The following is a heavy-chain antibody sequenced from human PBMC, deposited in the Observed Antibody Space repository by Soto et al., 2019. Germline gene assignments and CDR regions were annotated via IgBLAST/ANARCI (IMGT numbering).Heavy chain of an antibody. CDR3: VRWWNGFDY. D-gene: IGHD1-1*01. CDR1: GFIFGDYA. CDR2: ISLSGYVT. J-gene: IGHJ4*02. Sequence: QVRLVESGGDLVKPGGSLRLSCVGSGFIFGDYAMGWVRQAPGKGLEWLSYISLSGYVTFDADSVKGRFTFSRDNAKNSIYVEMNSLTPAATAVYYCVRWWNGFDYWGQGTLVTVSS. V-gene: IGHV3-11*01.